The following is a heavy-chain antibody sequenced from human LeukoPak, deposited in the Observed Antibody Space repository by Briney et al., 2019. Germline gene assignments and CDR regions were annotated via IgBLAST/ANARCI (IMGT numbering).Heavy chain of an antibody. CDR2: INPNSGGT. V-gene: IGHV1-2*02. Sequence: ASVKVSCKASGYTFTSYYMHWVRQAPGQGLEWMGWINPNSGGTNFAQKFQGRVTMTRDTSISTAYMELSRLRSDDTAVYYCARALGGWRYFDYWGQGTLVTVSS. J-gene: IGHJ4*02. CDR1: GYTFTSYY. D-gene: IGHD6-19*01. CDR3: ARALGGWRYFDY.